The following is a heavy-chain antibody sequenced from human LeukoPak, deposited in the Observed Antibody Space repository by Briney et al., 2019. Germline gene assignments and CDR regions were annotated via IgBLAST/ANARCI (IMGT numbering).Heavy chain of an antibody. CDR2: IIPIFGTA. V-gene: IGHV1-69*13. CDR1: GGTFSSYA. Sequence: ASVKVSCKASGGTFSSYAISWVRQAPGQGLEWMGGIIPIFGTANYAQKFQGRVTITADESTSTAYMELSSLRSEDTAVYYCARGSDYDFWSGYYSNWFDPWGQGTLVTVSS. D-gene: IGHD3-3*01. CDR3: ARGSDYDFWSGYYSNWFDP. J-gene: IGHJ5*02.